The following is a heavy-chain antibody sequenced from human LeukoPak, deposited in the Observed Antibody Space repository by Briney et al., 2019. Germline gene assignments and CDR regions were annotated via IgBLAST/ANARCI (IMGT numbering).Heavy chain of an antibody. CDR2: ISSSSSYI. V-gene: IGHV3-21*01. D-gene: IGHD5-18*01. CDR1: GFTFSSYS. Sequence: PGGSLRLSCAASGFTFSSYSMNWVRQAPGKGLEWVSSISSSSSYIYYADSVKGRFTISRDNAKNSLYLQMSSLRAEDTAVYYCARDAGYSYGDAFDIWGQGTMVTVSS. J-gene: IGHJ3*02. CDR3: ARDAGYSYGDAFDI.